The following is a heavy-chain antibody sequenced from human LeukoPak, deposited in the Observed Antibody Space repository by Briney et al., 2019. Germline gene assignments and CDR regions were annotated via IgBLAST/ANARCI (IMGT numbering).Heavy chain of an antibody. V-gene: IGHV3-7*01. Sequence: GGSLRLSCAASGFTFSSYWMSWVRQAPGKGLEWVANIKQEGSEKYYVDSVKGRFTISRDNAKNSLYLQVNSLRAEDTAVYYCARLAGDYHGSGSLRPFDIWGQGTIVTVSS. CDR1: GFTFSSYW. CDR2: IKQEGSEK. CDR3: ARLAGDYHGSGSLRPFDI. J-gene: IGHJ3*02. D-gene: IGHD3-10*01.